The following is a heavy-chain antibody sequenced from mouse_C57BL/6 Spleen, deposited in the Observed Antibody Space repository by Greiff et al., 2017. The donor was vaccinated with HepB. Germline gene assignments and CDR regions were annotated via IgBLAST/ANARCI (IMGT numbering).Heavy chain of an antibody. CDR3: TRSSWFAY. CDR1: GFTFSNYW. Sequence: EVHLVESGGGLVQPGGSMKLSCVASGFTFSNYWMNWVRQSPEKGLEWVAQIRLKSDNYATHYAESVKGRFTISRDDSKSSVYLQMNNLRAEDTGIYYCTRSSWFAYWGQGTLVTVSA. J-gene: IGHJ3*01. D-gene: IGHD1-1*01. CDR2: IRLKSDNYAT. V-gene: IGHV6-3*01.